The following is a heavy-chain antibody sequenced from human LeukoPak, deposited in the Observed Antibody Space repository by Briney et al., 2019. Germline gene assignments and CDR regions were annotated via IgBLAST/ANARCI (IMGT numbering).Heavy chain of an antibody. CDR2: IKSKTDGGTT. V-gene: IGHV3-15*01. CDR1: GFTFGNAW. CDR3: TTEQYYDFWSGYLFKDY. Sequence: GGSLRLSCAASGFTFGNAWMSWVRQAPGKGLEWVGRIKSKTDGGTTDYAAPVKGRFTISRDDSKNTLYLQMNSLKTEDTAVYYCTTEQYYDFWSGYLFKDYWGQGTLVTVSS. D-gene: IGHD3-3*01. J-gene: IGHJ4*02.